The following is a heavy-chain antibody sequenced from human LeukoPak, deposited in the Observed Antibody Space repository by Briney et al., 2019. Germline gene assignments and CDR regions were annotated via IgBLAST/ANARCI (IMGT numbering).Heavy chain of an antibody. J-gene: IGHJ6*03. V-gene: IGHV3-21*01. D-gene: IGHD6-6*01. CDR3: ARGGIPGRAVYYYYMDV. Sequence: RGGALRLSCAASGFTFRSYTIHWVRQAPGKGREWVSSISAVGTYIYFADSVKGRFTISRDNVAKSAYLELSGLTGQDTAIYYCARGGIPGRAVYYYYMDVWGKGTTVTVSS. CDR2: ISAVGTYI. CDR1: GFTFRSYT.